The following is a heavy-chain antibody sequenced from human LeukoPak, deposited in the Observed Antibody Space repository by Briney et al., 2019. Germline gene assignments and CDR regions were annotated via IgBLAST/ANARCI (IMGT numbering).Heavy chain of an antibody. CDR2: INTDGSST. V-gene: IGHV3-74*01. D-gene: IGHD6-6*01. CDR3: ARGSNSSSFRYYFDN. Sequence: GGSLRLSCAASGFTFSSYWMHWVRQAPGKGLVWVSRINTDGSSTSYADSVKGRFTISRDNAKNSLYLQMNSLRAEDTAVYYCARGSNSSSFRYYFDNWGQGTLVTVSS. J-gene: IGHJ4*02. CDR1: GFTFSSYW.